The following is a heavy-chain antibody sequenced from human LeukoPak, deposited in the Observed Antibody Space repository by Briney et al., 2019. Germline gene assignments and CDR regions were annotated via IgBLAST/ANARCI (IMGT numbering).Heavy chain of an antibody. J-gene: IGHJ6*03. Sequence: PSETLSLTCTVSGGSIGTYYWSWIRQSPGKGLEWIGYIYVTGTRYHPSLQSRVTISVDRSRNQFFLKMSSVTAADTAVYYCARHIGGGIEDMDVWGKGTKVIVSS. CDR3: ARHIGGGIEDMDV. CDR1: GGSIGTYY. V-gene: IGHV4-4*09. CDR2: IYVTGT. D-gene: IGHD3-16*02.